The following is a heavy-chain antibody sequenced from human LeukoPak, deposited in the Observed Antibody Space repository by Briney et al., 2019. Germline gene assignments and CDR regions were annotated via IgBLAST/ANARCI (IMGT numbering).Heavy chain of an antibody. CDR1: GASISSDTYF. D-gene: IGHD1-26*01. J-gene: IGHJ4*02. CDR3: AKSGGYGLIDY. CDR2: ISSTGRT. V-gene: IGHV4-61*02. Sequence: SETLSLTCTVSGASISSDTYFWSWIRQPAGTGLEWIGRISSTGRTDYNPSLTSRVTISIETSKNQISLRLNSVTAADTAMYYCAKSGGYGLIDYWGQGTLVTVSS.